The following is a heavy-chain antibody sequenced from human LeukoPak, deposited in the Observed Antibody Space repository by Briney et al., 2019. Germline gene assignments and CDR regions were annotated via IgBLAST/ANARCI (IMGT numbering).Heavy chain of an antibody. CDR2: ISGSGNTI. J-gene: IGHJ4*02. CDR3: ARQRGDILTGYYIPGGFDY. Sequence: PGGSLRLSCVASGFTFSTYEMTWVRQAPGKGLEWVSYISGSGNTIYYADSVKGRFTISRDNAKNSLYLQMNSLRAEDTAVYYCARQRGDILTGYYIPGGFDYWGQGTLVTVSS. CDR1: GFTFSTYE. D-gene: IGHD3-9*01. V-gene: IGHV3-48*03.